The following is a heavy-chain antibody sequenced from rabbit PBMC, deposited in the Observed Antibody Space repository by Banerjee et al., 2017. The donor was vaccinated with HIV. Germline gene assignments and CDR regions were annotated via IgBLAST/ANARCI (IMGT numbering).Heavy chain of an antibody. D-gene: IGHD4-1*01. CDR3: ARDLAGVIGWNFHL. Sequence: QEQLEESGGDLVKPEGSLTLTCTASGFSSSNKYVMCWVRQAPGKGLEWIACIYAGSSGRTYYASWVSGRFTISLDNAQNTVFLQMTSLTAADTATYFCARDLAGVIGWNFHLWGPGTLVTVS. V-gene: IGHV1S45*01. J-gene: IGHJ4*01. CDR2: IYAGSSGRT. CDR1: GFSSSNKYV.